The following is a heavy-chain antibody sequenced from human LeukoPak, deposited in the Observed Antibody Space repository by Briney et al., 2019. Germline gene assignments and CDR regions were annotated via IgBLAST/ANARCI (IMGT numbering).Heavy chain of an antibody. D-gene: IGHD6-13*01. CDR3: ARDLYSSSLEDAFDI. J-gene: IGHJ3*02. Sequence: GGSLRLSCAASGFTFDDYAMHWVRQAPGKGLEWVSGISWNSGSIGYADSVKGRFTISRDNAKNSLYLQMNSLRAEDTALYHCARDLYSSSLEDAFDIWGQGTMVTVSS. V-gene: IGHV3-9*01. CDR1: GFTFDDYA. CDR2: ISWNSGSI.